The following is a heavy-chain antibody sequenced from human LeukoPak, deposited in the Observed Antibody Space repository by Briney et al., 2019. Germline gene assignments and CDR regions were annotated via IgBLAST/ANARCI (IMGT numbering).Heavy chain of an antibody. CDR3: ARDPPADYGDYEYYYGMDV. V-gene: IGHV1-46*01. CDR1: GYTFTSYY. Sequence: ASVKDSCKASGYTFTSYYMHWVRQAPGQGLEWMGIINPSGGSTSYAQKFQGRVTMTRDTSTSTAYMELSSLRSEDTAVYYCARDPPADYGDYEYYYGMDVWGQGTTVTVSS. D-gene: IGHD4-17*01. CDR2: INPSGGST. J-gene: IGHJ6*02.